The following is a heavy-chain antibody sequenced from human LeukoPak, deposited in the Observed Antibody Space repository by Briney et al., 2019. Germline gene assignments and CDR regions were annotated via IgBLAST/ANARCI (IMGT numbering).Heavy chain of an antibody. V-gene: IGHV1-18*04. CDR1: GYTFTSYG. Sequence: ASVKVSCKASGYTFTSYGISWVRQAPGQGLEWMGWISAYNGNTNYAQKLQGRVTMTTDTSTRTAYMELRSLRSDDTAVYYCARSNYDILTGYPHLDYWGQGTLVTVSS. CDR2: ISAYNGNT. D-gene: IGHD3-9*01. CDR3: ARSNYDILTGYPHLDY. J-gene: IGHJ4*02.